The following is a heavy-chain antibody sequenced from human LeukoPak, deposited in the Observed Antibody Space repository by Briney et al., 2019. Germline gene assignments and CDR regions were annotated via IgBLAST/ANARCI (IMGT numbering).Heavy chain of an antibody. D-gene: IGHD6-19*01. Sequence: PSETLSLTCTVSGGSISSGSYYWSWIRQPAGKGLEWIGRIYTSGSTNYNPSLKSRVTMSVDTSKNQFSLKLNSVTAADTAVYYCARDRQWNWFDPWGQGTLVTVSS. CDR1: GGSISSGSYY. CDR2: IYTSGST. CDR3: ARDRQWNWFDP. J-gene: IGHJ5*02. V-gene: IGHV4-61*02.